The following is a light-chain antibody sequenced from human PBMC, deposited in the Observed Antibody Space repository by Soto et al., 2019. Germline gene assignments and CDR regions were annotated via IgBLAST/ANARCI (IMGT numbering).Light chain of an antibody. CDR2: DAS. V-gene: IGKV1-27*01. Sequence: DIQMTQSPSSLSASVGDRVTITCRASQDISDYLAWYQQKTGKPPRVLSYDASTLQSGVPSRFSDSGYGTKFPISISILQPEDVATYNCPKYHIDPPWTFGQGTRVEMK. J-gene: IGKJ1*01. CDR3: PKYHIDPPWT. CDR1: QDISDY.